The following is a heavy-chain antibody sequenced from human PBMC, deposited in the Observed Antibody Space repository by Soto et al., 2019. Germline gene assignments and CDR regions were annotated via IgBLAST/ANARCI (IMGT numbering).Heavy chain of an antibody. D-gene: IGHD6-13*01. Sequence: PGESLKISCQGSGYSFTNYWVGWVRQIPGRGLEWMGIIHPGDSDTRYSPFFQGQVTISAGKSISTAYLQWSSLKASDTAMYYCARHNRYSSTWFEGWFDPWGQGTLVTVSS. CDR2: IHPGDSDT. CDR1: GYSFTNYW. J-gene: IGHJ5*02. V-gene: IGHV5-51*01. CDR3: ARHNRYSSTWFEGWFDP.